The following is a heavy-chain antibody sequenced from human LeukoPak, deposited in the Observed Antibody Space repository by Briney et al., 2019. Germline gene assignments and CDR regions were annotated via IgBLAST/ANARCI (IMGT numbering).Heavy chain of an antibody. CDR1: GGSFSGYY. D-gene: IGHD6-13*01. CDR2: INHSGST. J-gene: IGHJ4*02. V-gene: IGHV4-34*01. CDR3: ARDSAAAGTGVDY. Sequence: SETLSLTCAVYGGSFSGYYWSWIRQPPGKGLEWIGEINHSGSTNYNPSLKSRVTISVDTSKNQFSLKLSSVTAADTAVYYCARDSAAAGTGVDYWGQGTLVTVSS.